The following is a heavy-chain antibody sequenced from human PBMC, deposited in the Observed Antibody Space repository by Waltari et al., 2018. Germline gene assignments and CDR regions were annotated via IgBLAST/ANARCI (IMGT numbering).Heavy chain of an antibody. D-gene: IGHD1-26*01. CDR2: INPNTGGT. J-gene: IGHJ3*02. Sequence: QVQLVQSGAGVKKPGASVKVSCKASGYTLRDHFIHWVRQAPGQGFDWMGWINPNTGGTNYAQRFQCRVTMTRDTSINTADMELGRLRSDDTALYYCVREASGARAFDIWGQGTMVTVSS. CDR3: VREASGARAFDI. CDR1: GYTLRDHF. V-gene: IGHV1-2*02.